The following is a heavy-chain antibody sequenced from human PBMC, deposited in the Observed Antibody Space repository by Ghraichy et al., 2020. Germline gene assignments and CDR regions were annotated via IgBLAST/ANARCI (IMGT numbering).Heavy chain of an antibody. CDR1: GYTFTSYG. J-gene: IGHJ6*02. D-gene: IGHD3-3*01. CDR3: ASRETDKAYDFWSGYYWGGYYYYGMDV. Sequence: ASVKVSCKASGYTFTSYGISWVRQAPGQGLEWMGWISAYNGNTNYAQKLQGRVTMTTDTSTSTAYMELRSLRSDDTAVYYCASRETDKAYDFWSGYYWGGYYYYGMDVWGQGTTVTVSS. V-gene: IGHV1-18*01. CDR2: ISAYNGNT.